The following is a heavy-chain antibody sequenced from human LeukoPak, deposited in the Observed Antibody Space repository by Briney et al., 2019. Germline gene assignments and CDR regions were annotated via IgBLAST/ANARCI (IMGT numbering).Heavy chain of an antibody. Sequence: GGSPRLSCAASGFTFSSYAMSWVRQAPGKGLEWVSAISGSDGSTYYADSVTGRFTISRDNSKNTLYLQMKSLRAEDTAVYYCAKSRSGTTSCYNYWGQGTLVTVSS. V-gene: IGHV3-23*01. CDR1: GFTFSSYA. CDR2: ISGSDGST. J-gene: IGHJ4*02. D-gene: IGHD2-2*02. CDR3: AKSRSGTTSCYNY.